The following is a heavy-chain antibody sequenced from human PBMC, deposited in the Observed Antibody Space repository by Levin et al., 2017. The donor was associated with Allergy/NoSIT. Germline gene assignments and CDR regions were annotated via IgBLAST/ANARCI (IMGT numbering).Heavy chain of an antibody. Sequence: SCAASGFTFSSYGMHWVRQAPGKGLEWVAVISYDGSNKYYADSVKGRFTISRDNSKNTLYLQMNSLRAEDTAVYYCAKVSGDPYDYVWGSYRYDFDYWGQGTLVTVSS. D-gene: IGHD3-16*02. J-gene: IGHJ4*02. CDR1: GFTFSSYG. V-gene: IGHV3-30*18. CDR3: AKVSGDPYDYVWGSYRYDFDY. CDR2: ISYDGSNK.